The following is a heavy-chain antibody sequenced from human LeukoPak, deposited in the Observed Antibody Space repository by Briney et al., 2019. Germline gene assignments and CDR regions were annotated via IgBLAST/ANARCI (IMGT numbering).Heavy chain of an antibody. D-gene: IGHD3-10*01. V-gene: IGHV4-59*12. CDR2: IYYSGST. J-gene: IGHJ3*02. Sequence: SETLSLTCTVSGGSISSYYWSWIRQPPGKGLEWIGYIYYSGSTYYNPSLKSRVTISVDRSKNQFSLKLSSVTAADTAVYYCARERVDYYGREGAFDIWGQGTMVTVSS. CDR3: ARERVDYYGREGAFDI. CDR1: GGSISSYY.